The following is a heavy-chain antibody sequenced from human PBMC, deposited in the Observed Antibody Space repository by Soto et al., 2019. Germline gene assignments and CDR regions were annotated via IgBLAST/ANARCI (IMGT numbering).Heavy chain of an antibody. V-gene: IGHV3-73*02. J-gene: IGHJ4*02. CDR3: TTRPSSNTWSRSIPPPAY. D-gene: IGHD6-13*01. Sequence: EVQLVESGGGLVQPGGSLKLSCAAAGFTFSGSAVHWVRQASGRGLEWVGRIRSKTNNYATDYAASVNGRFTFSRDDSQNTVYMQMDSLRTEDTAMYFFTTRPSSNTWSRSIPPPAYWGQGTLVTVSS. CDR1: GFTFSGSA. CDR2: IRSKTNNYAT.